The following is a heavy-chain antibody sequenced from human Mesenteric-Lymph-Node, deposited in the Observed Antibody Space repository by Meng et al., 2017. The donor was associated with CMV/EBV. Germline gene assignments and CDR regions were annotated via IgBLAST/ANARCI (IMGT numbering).Heavy chain of an antibody. J-gene: IGHJ6*02. CDR3: ARAPYCSSTSCFHHNYGMDV. Sequence: GSLRLSCAVYGGSFSGYYWSWIRQPPGKGLEWIGEINHSGSTNYNPSLKSRVTISVDTSKNQFSLKLSSVTAADTAVYYCARAPYCSSTSCFHHNYGMDVWGQGTTVTVSS. V-gene: IGHV4-34*01. D-gene: IGHD2-2*01. CDR1: GGSFSGYY. CDR2: INHSGST.